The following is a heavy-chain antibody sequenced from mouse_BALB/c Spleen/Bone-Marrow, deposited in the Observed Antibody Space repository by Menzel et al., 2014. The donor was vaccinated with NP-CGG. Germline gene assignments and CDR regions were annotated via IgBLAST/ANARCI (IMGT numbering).Heavy chain of an antibody. Sequence: AQLKESGGGLVQPGGSLRLSCATSGFTFTDYYMTWVRQPSGKALEWLSFIRNEANGYTTEYSASVKGRFTISRDNSQSILYLIKNPQRTEDSATYYYRRDNGSSPCCWFFSVWGAGTTVTVSS. J-gene: IGHJ1*01. V-gene: IGHV7-3*02. D-gene: IGHD1-1*01. CDR3: RRDNGSSPCCWFFSV. CDR1: GFTFTDYY. CDR2: IRNEANGYTT.